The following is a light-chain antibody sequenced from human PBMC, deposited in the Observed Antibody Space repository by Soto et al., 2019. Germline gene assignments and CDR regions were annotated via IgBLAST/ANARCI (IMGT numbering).Light chain of an antibody. J-gene: IGLJ2*01. CDR1: SSDVGGYNL. CDR2: EGS. Sequence: QSALTQPASVSGSPGQSITISCAGTSSDVGGYNLVSWYQQHPGKAPKLMIYEGSKRPSGVSNRFSGSKSGNTASLTISGLQAEDEADYYCCSYSGSLTHVVFGGGTKLTVL. V-gene: IGLV2-23*01. CDR3: CSYSGSLTHVV.